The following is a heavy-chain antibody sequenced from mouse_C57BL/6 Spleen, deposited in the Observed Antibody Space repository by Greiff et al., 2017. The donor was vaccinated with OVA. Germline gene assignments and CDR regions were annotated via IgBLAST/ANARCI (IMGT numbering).Heavy chain of an antibody. CDR2: LHPSDSDT. Sequence: QVQLQQPGADLVKPGASVKVSCKASGYTFTSYWMHWVKQRPGQGLEWIGRLHPSDSDTNYHQKFKGKATLTVDKSASTAYMQRSSLTSEDSAVYYGSIKYGLYFDYWGQGTTLTVSS. V-gene: IGHV1-74*01. D-gene: IGHD1-1*01. CDR1: GYTFTSYW. CDR3: SIKYGLYFDY. J-gene: IGHJ2*01.